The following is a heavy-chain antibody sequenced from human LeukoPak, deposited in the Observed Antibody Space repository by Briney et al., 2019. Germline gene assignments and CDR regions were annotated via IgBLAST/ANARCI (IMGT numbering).Heavy chain of an antibody. CDR2: IYYSGST. CDR1: GVSISTYY. V-gene: IGHV4-59*01. Sequence: PSETLSLTCTVSGVSISTYYWTWIRQPPGKGLEWIGYIYYSGSTSYNPSLQSRVAISEDTSKNQISLKLSSVTAADTAVYFCARGIPGSVLDDAFDIWGRGTMVTVSS. J-gene: IGHJ3*02. D-gene: IGHD2-15*01. CDR3: ARGIPGSVLDDAFDI.